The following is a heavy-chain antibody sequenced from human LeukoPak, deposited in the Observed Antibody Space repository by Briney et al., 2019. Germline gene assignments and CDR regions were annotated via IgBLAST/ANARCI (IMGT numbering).Heavy chain of an antibody. CDR3: AQSYDSGGYPLGDS. J-gene: IGHJ4*02. D-gene: IGHD3-22*01. Sequence: PGRSLRLSCTASGFSPPSSAMAWVRHAPGKGLEWVSHICAGASNKYYADSEKGRFTISSDYSRKTLYLQMNGLRAEDAAVYYCAQSYDSGGYPLGDSWGQGTLVTVSS. CDR2: ICAGASNK. V-gene: IGHV3-23*01. CDR1: GFSPPSSA.